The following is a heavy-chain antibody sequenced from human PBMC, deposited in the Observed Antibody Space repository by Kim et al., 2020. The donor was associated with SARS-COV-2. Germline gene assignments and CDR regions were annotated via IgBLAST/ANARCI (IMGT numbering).Heavy chain of an antibody. D-gene: IGHD3-3*01. V-gene: IGHV1-8*01. CDR1: GYTFTSYD. CDR3: ARKKTRYDFWSGYYNNWFDP. Sequence: ASVKVSCKASGYTFTSYDINWVRQATGQGLEWMGWLNHNSVNTGYAQKFQGRVTMTRNTSISTAYMELSSLRSEDTAVYYCARKKTRYDFWSGYYNNWFDPWGQGTLVTVSS. CDR2: LNHNSVNT. J-gene: IGHJ5*02.